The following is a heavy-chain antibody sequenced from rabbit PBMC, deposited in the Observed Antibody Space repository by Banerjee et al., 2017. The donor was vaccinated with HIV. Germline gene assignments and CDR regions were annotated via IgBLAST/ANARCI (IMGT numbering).Heavy chain of an antibody. CDR3: ARGYGGYAAYDYANL. D-gene: IGHD6-1*01. V-gene: IGHV1S45*01. CDR1: GFSLSSYA. Sequence: QEQLVESGGGLVQPGGSLKLSCKASGFSLSSYAMCWVRQAPGKGLEWIACIYTTSGITYYASWAKGRFTISKTSSTTVTLQMTSLTAADTATYFCARGYGGYAAYDYANLWGQGTLVTVS. J-gene: IGHJ3*01. CDR2: IYTTSGIT.